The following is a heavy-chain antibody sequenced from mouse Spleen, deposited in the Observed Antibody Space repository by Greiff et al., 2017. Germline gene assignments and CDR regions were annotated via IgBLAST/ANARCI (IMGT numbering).Heavy chain of an antibody. CDR2: IDPSDSYT. CDR3: ATGPFDY. D-gene: IGHD4-1*01. V-gene: IGHV1-69*01. CDR1: GYTFTSYW. Sequence: VKLMESGAELVMPGASVKLSCKASGYTFTSYWMHWVKQRPGQGLEWIGEIDPSDSYTNYNQKFKGKATLTVDKSSSTAYMQLSSLTSEDSAVYYCATGPFDYWGQGTTLTVSS. J-gene: IGHJ2*01.